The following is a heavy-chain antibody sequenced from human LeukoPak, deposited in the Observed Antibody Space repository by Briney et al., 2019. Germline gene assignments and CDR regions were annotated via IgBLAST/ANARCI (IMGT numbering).Heavy chain of an antibody. D-gene: IGHD3-22*01. Sequence: GSLRLSCAASGFTFSDYYMSWIRQPPGKGLEWIGEINHSGSTNYNPSLKSRVTISVDTSKNQFSLKLSSVTAADTAVYYCARGGITMIVVVTEPNYYMDVWGKGTTVTVSS. V-gene: IGHV4-34*01. CDR2: INHSGST. CDR3: ARGGITMIVVVTEPNYYMDV. CDR1: GFTFSDYY. J-gene: IGHJ6*03.